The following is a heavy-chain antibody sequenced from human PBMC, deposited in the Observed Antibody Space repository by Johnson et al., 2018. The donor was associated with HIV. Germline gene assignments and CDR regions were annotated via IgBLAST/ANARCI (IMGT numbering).Heavy chain of an antibody. CDR3: AKVRYYDRDAFDI. Sequence: VHLVESGGGLVQPGGSLRLSCGASAFTFSSNDMKWVRQAPGKGLEWVSPISGSDHSTYYADSVRGRFTISRDNSKNTLYLQMNSLRAEDTAVYYCAKVRYYDRDAFDIWGPGTLVTVSP. CDR2: ISGSDHST. CDR1: AFTFSSND. D-gene: IGHD3-22*01. V-gene: IGHV3-23*04. J-gene: IGHJ3*02.